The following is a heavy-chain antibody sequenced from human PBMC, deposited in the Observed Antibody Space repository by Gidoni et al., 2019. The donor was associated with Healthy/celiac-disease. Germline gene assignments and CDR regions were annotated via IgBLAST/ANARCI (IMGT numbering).Heavy chain of an antibody. CDR1: GFSLSTSGVG. Sequence: ITLKESGPTLVKPTQTLTLTCTFSGFSLSTSGVGVGWIRQPPGKALEWLALIYWDDDKRYSPSLKSRLTITKDTSKNQVVLTMTNMDPVDTATYYCAHRAFGGVIVIGDYFDYWGQGTLVTVSS. CDR3: AHRAFGGVIVIGDYFDY. J-gene: IGHJ4*02. D-gene: IGHD3-16*02. V-gene: IGHV2-5*02. CDR2: IYWDDDK.